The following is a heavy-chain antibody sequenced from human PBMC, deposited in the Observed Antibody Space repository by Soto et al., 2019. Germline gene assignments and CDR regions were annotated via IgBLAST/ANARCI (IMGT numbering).Heavy chain of an antibody. J-gene: IGHJ4*02. CDR3: ATAHPRGPDY. CDR1: GFTFTYAW. Sequence: GGSLRLSCAASGFTFTYAWMNWVRQAPGKGLEWVGLIKSKTAGGTVDYPAPVKGRFIISRDDSRNTLYLQMNSLKTEDTAVYYCATAHPRGPDYWGQGTLVTVSS. V-gene: IGHV3-15*01. CDR2: IKSKTAGGTV. D-gene: IGHD5-12*01.